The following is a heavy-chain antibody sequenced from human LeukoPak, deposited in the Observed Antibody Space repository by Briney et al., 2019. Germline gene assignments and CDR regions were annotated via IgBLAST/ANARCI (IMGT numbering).Heavy chain of an antibody. CDR1: GFTFWTSA. J-gene: IGHJ5*02. V-gene: IGHV3-23*01. Sequence: PGGSLRLSCAASGFTFWTSAMNWVRQAPGKGLEWVSTISGSGGSTYYAASVKGRFTISRDNAKNTVYLQMNSLRAEDTAVYYCARVLSGSWDWFDPWGQGTLVTVSS. CDR3: ARVLSGSWDWFDP. D-gene: IGHD3-22*01. CDR2: ISGSGGST.